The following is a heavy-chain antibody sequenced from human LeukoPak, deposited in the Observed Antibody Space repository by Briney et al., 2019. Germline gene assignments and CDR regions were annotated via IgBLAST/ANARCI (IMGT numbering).Heavy chain of an antibody. D-gene: IGHD5-18*01. Sequence: SETLSLTCTVSGGSISSYYWSWFRQPPGKGLEWIGYIYYSGSTNYNPSLKSRVTISVDTSKNQFSLKLSSVTAADTAVYYCARGTASPTPLRAFDIWGQGTMVTVSS. CDR2: IYYSGST. V-gene: IGHV4-59*08. J-gene: IGHJ3*02. CDR3: ARGTASPTPLRAFDI. CDR1: GGSISSYY.